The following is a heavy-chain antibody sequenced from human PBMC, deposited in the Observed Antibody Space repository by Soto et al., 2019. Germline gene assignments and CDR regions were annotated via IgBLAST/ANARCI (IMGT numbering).Heavy chain of an antibody. CDR3: ARIHPRMITWRGVIVFDF. D-gene: IGHD3-16*02. CDR1: GFSLNNARMG. CDR2: IFSNGEK. V-gene: IGHV2-26*01. J-gene: IGHJ4*02. Sequence: QVTLKESGPVLVKPTETLTLTCTVSGFSLNNARMGVTWIRQPPGKALEWLAHIFSNGEKSYSTSLKSRLTISKDTSKSRVVLTLTNIDPVDTATYSCARIHPRMITWRGVIVFDFWGQGTLASVSS.